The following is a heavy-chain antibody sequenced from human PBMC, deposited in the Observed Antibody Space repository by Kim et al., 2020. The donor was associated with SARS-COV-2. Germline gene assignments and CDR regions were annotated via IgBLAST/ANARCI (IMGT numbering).Heavy chain of an antibody. J-gene: IGHJ4*02. CDR3: ARGGYFVWLSSLDY. V-gene: IGHV3-30*03. Sequence: AEPVKGRFTISSDNSKNTLERQGNSLGAEDTAVYYCARGGYFVWLSSLDYWGQGTLVTVSS. D-gene: IGHD3-9*01.